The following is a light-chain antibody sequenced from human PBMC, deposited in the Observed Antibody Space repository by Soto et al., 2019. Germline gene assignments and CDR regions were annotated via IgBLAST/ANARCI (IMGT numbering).Light chain of an antibody. CDR3: AAWDGSLRGRV. Sequence: QSVLTQPPSASGAPGQTVTISCSGSPSSFSSESVCWYRHIPETAPKLIIYATDQRPSGVPDRFSGFKSGTSASLAISGLRAEDEADYYCAAWDGSLRGRVFGGGTKLTVL. V-gene: IGLV1-47*01. J-gene: IGLJ3*02. CDR2: ATD. CDR1: PSSFSSES.